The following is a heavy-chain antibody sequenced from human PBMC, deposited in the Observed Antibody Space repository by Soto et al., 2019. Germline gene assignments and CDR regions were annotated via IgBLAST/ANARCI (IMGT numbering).Heavy chain of an antibody. CDR3: ARGNSIAVAGILDP. J-gene: IGHJ5*02. CDR1: GFAFRGYG. Sequence: QVQLVESGGGMVQPGRSLRLSCAASGFAFRGYGVHWVRQAPGKGLEWVAVISYEGTYKYYSDSVKGRFTISRDNSRNTLYMQMNNLRADDTAVYYCARGNSIAVAGILDPWGQGTLVTVSS. CDR2: ISYEGTYK. D-gene: IGHD6-19*01. V-gene: IGHV3-30*03.